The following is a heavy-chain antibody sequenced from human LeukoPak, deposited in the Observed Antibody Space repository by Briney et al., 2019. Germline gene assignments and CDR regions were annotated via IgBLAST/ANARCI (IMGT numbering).Heavy chain of an antibody. CDR1: GYRFASYW. CDR2: IYPGDSET. Sequence: GESLKISCKGSGYRFASYWIGWVRQMPGKGLEWMGSIYPGDSETRYSPSFQGQVTISADKSISTAFLQWSGLKASDTAVYYCARQLVDGDDAFDIWGQGTVVTVSS. CDR3: ARQLVDGDDAFDI. J-gene: IGHJ3*02. D-gene: IGHD7-27*01. V-gene: IGHV5-51*01.